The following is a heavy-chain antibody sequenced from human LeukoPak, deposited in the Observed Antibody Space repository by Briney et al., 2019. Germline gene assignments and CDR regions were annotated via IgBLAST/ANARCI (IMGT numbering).Heavy chain of an antibody. V-gene: IGHV5-10-1*01. CDR3: ARQVTMVRGVIGFDP. CDR2: IDPSDSYT. J-gene: IGHJ5*02. CDR1: GYSFTSYW. Sequence: GESLKISCKGSGYSFTSYWISWVRQMPGKGLEWMGRIDPSDSYTNYSPSFQGHVTISADKTISTAYLQWSSLKASDTAMHYCARQVTMVRGVIGFDPWGQGTLVTVSS. D-gene: IGHD3-10*01.